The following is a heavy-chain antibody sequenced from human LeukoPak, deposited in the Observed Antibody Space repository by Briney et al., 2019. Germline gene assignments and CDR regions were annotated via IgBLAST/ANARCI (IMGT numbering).Heavy chain of an antibody. V-gene: IGHV4-39*07. J-gene: IGHJ4*02. CDR2: IYYSGST. CDR1: GGSISSSSYY. D-gene: IGHD5-18*01. Sequence: SETLSLTCTVSGGSISSSSYYWGWIRQPPGKGLEWIGSIYYSGSTYYNPSLKSRVTISVDTSKNQFSLKLSSVTAADTAVYYCARVEAAMARVVDYWGQGTLVTVSS. CDR3: ARVEAAMARVVDY.